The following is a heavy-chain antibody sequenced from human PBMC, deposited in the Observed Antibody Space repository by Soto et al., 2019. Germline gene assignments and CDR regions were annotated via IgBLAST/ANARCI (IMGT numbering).Heavy chain of an antibody. J-gene: IGHJ6*02. V-gene: IGHV3-21*01. Sequence: EVQLVESGGGLVKPGGSLRLSCAASGFTFSSYSMNWVRQAPGKGLEWVSSISSSSRYIYYADSVKGRFTISRDNAKNSLYLQMNSLRAEDTAVYYCARTGGEGNYYYGMDVWGQGTTVTVSS. CDR3: ARTGGEGNYYYGMDV. CDR2: ISSSSRYI. CDR1: GFTFSSYS. D-gene: IGHD3-16*01.